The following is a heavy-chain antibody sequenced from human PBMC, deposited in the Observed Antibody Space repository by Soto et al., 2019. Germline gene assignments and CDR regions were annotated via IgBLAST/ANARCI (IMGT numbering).Heavy chain of an antibody. Sequence: QVQLVQSGAEVKKPGASVKVSCKASGYTFTSYGISWVRQAPGQGLEWMGWITAYNGNTNYAQKLQGRVTMTTDTSTSTAYMELRSLRSDDTAVYYCARERGDIVVVVAADAFDIWGQGTMVTVSS. D-gene: IGHD2-15*01. V-gene: IGHV1-18*01. J-gene: IGHJ3*02. CDR2: ITAYNGNT. CDR1: GYTFTSYG. CDR3: ARERGDIVVVVAADAFDI.